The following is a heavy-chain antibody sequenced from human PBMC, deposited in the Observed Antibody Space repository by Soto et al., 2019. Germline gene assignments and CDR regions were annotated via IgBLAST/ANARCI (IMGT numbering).Heavy chain of an antibody. CDR2: ISYDGSKR. CDR1: GFTFSRYG. D-gene: IGHD3-3*01. V-gene: IGHV3-30*03. Sequence: PGGSLRLSCAASGFTFSRYGMHWVRQAPGKGLEWVAVISYDGSKRYCGDSVRGRFTISRDNSKNTVYLQMNGLRVEDTTGYYCASTWNGYYYFDSWGQGTRGTGSS. J-gene: IGHJ4*02. CDR3: ASTWNGYYYFDS.